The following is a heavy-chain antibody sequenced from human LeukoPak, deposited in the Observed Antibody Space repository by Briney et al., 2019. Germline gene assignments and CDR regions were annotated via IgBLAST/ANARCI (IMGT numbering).Heavy chain of an antibody. D-gene: IGHD2-15*01. CDR2: MYSGGAT. CDR3: AKDLDPIVVVVAAPFDY. CDR1: GFIVSGDY. V-gene: IGHV3-53*01. J-gene: IGHJ4*02. Sequence: GGSLRLSCVVSGFIVSGDYMSWVRQAPGKGLEWVSVMYSGGATYYADSVKGRFTISRDNSKNTLYLQMNSLRGEDTAVYYCAKDLDPIVVVVAAPFDYWGQGTLVTVSS.